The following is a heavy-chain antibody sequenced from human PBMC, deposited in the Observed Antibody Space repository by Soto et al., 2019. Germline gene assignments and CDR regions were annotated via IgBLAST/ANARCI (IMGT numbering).Heavy chain of an antibody. J-gene: IGHJ6*02. CDR2: ISSSSSYI. D-gene: IGHD3-10*01. CDR1: GFTFSSYS. Sequence: GGSLRLSCAASGFTFSSYSMNWVRQAPGKGLEWVSSISSSSSYIYYADSVKGRFTISSDNAKNSLYLQMNSLRAEDTAVYYCARTMLWFGEIGYYYYYYGMDVWGQGTTVTVSS. CDR3: ARTMLWFGEIGYYYYYYGMDV. V-gene: IGHV3-21*01.